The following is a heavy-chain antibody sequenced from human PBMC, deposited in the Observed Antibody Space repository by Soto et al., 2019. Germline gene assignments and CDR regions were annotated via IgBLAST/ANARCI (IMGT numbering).Heavy chain of an antibody. V-gene: IGHV3-30*03. CDR1: GFTFSSYG. D-gene: IGHD2-2*01. Sequence: GGSLRLSCAASGFTFSSYGMHWVRQAPGKGLEWLAVILSDGSNKYYADSVKGRFTISRDNSKNTLYLQMSSLRAEDTAVYYCATDWCSSTSCHDTLFSGLDVWGQGTTATVSS. CDR3: ATDWCSSTSCHDTLFSGLDV. CDR2: ILSDGSNK. J-gene: IGHJ6*02.